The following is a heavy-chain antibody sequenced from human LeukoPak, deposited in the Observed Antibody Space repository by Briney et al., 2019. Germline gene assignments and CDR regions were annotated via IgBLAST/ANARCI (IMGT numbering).Heavy chain of an antibody. Sequence: GGSLRHSCAASGFTISSYWIHWVRQAPGKGLVWVSLISGDGSIINYADSVKGRYTISRDNAKNTLYLQMNSLRAEDTGVYYCARGGGGTAAALDPWGQGTLVTVSS. CDR3: ARGGGGTAAALDP. V-gene: IGHV3-74*01. J-gene: IGHJ5*02. CDR1: GFTISSYW. CDR2: ISGDGSII. D-gene: IGHD6-13*01.